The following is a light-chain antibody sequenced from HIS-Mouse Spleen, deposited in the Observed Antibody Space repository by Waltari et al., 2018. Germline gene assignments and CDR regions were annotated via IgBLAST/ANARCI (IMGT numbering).Light chain of an antibody. J-gene: IGLJ2*01. V-gene: IGLV2-18*01. CDR1: SSDVGSYHR. CDR3: SLYTSSSTFV. Sequence: QSALTQPPSVSGSPGQSVTISCTGTSSDVGSYHRFSWYQQPPGTAPKLMIYEVSNRPSGVPDRFSGSKSGNTASLTISGLQAEDEADYYCSLYTSSSTFVFGGGTKLTVL. CDR2: EVS.